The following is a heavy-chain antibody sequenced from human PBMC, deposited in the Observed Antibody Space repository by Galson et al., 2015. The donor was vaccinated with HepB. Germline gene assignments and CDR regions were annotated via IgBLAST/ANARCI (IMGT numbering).Heavy chain of an antibody. CDR2: ISGSGCST. V-gene: IGHV3-23*01. CDR3: AKDSAWESLVDDAFDI. CDR1: GFTFSSYA. J-gene: IGHJ3*02. Sequence: SLRLSCAASGFTFSSYAMSWVRQAPGKGLERVSSISGSGCSTYYADSVKGRFTISRDNSKNTLYLQMNSLRAEDTAVYYCAKDSAWESLVDDAFDICGQGTMVTVSS. D-gene: IGHD6-6*01.